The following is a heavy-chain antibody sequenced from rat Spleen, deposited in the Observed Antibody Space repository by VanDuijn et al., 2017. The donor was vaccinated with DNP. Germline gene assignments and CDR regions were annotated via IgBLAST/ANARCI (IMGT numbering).Heavy chain of an antibody. J-gene: IGHJ2*01. Sequence: EVQLQESGPGLVKPSQSLSLTCSVTGYSITSTYWGWIRKFPGNKMEYIGHISDSGSTNYNPSLKSRFSITRDTSKNQFFLQLNSVTTEDTATYYCARWSRYFDYWGQGVMVTVSS. CDR3: ARWSRYFDY. CDR1: GYSITSTY. CDR2: ISDSGST. V-gene: IGHV3-1*01.